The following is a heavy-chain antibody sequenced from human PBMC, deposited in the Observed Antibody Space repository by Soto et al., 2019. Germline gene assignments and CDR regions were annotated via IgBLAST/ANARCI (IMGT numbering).Heavy chain of an antibody. D-gene: IGHD3-22*01. Sequence: GGSLRLSCAASGFTFSSYAMSWVRQAPGKGLEWVSTISDSGGSTYYADSVKGRFTISRDNSKNTLYLQMNSLRAEDTAVYYCAKEVYDSSNLDYWGQGTLVTVSS. CDR3: AKEVYDSSNLDY. J-gene: IGHJ4*02. CDR2: ISDSGGST. CDR1: GFTFSSYA. V-gene: IGHV3-23*01.